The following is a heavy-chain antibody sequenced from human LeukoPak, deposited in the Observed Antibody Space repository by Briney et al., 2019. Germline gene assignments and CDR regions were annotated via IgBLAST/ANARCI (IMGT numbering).Heavy chain of an antibody. CDR2: TRNEANIYTT. D-gene: IGHD1-26*01. V-gene: IGHV3-72*01. J-gene: IGHJ3*02. Sequence: GGSLRLSCAASGFTFSSYSMNWVRQAPGKGLEWVGRTRNEANIYTTKYAASVKGRFTISRDDSKNSLYLQMNSLKTEDTAVYYCASPVGATTVRAFDIWGQGTMVTVSS. CDR1: GFTFSSYS. CDR3: ASPVGATTVRAFDI.